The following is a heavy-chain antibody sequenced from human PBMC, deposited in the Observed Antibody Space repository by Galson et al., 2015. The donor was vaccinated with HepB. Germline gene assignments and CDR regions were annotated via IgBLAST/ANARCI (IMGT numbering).Heavy chain of an antibody. J-gene: IGHJ3*02. CDR2: ISWNSGSI. CDR3: AKFPQVYCSGGSCYGYSDDAFDI. V-gene: IGHV3-9*01. D-gene: IGHD2-15*01. Sequence: SLRLSCAASGFTFDDYAMHWVRQAPGKGLEWVSGISWNSGSIGYADSVKGRFTISRDNAKNSLYLQMNSLRAEDTALYYCAKFPQVYCSGGSCYGYSDDAFDIWGQGTMVTVSS. CDR1: GFTFDDYA.